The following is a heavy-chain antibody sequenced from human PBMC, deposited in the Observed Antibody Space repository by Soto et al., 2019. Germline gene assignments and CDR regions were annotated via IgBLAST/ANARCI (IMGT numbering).Heavy chain of an antibody. Sequence: QVQLQESGPGLVKPSGTLSLTCAVSGGSISSDNWWSGVRQPPGKGLEWIGEMYHSGNTNYNPSLKSRVTRSVDKSKNQFSMTMTSVTAADTALYYCARASASSMLRGVIINWGQGTQVTVSS. J-gene: IGHJ4*02. D-gene: IGHD3-10*01. CDR1: GGSISSDNW. CDR2: MYHSGNT. CDR3: ARASASSMLRGVIIN. V-gene: IGHV4-4*02.